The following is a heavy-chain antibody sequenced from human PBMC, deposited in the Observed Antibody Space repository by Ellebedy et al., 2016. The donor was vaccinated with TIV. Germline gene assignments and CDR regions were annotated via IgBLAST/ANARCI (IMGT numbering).Heavy chain of an antibody. CDR2: IKQDGSEK. Sequence: GGSLRLSXAASGFTFSTYWMHWVRQAPGKGLEWVANIKQDGSEKYYVDSVKGRFTISRDNAKNSLYLQMHSLRVEDTALYYCVRALAAAASYWGQGTLVTVSS. V-gene: IGHV3-7*01. CDR3: VRALAAAASY. J-gene: IGHJ4*02. CDR1: GFTFSTYW. D-gene: IGHD6-13*01.